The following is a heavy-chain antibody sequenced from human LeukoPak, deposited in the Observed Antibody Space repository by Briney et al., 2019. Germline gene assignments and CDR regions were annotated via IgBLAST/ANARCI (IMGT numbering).Heavy chain of an antibody. CDR1: GGSISSYY. J-gene: IGHJ3*02. Sequence: PSETLSLTCTVSGGSISSYYRSWIRQPPGKGLEWIGYIYYSGSTNYNPSLKSRVTISVDTSKNQFSLKLSSVTAADTAVYYCARGKVIVASDAFDIWGQGTMVTVSS. V-gene: IGHV4-59*01. CDR2: IYYSGST. D-gene: IGHD5-12*01. CDR3: ARGKVIVASDAFDI.